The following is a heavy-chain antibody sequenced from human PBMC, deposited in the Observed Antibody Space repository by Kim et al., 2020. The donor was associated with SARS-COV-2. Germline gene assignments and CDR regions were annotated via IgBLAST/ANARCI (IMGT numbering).Heavy chain of an antibody. CDR3: ARGGITMVRGVISGIDY. V-gene: IGHV4-34*01. CDR2: INHSGST. Sequence: SETLSLTCAVYGGSFSGYYWSWIRQPPGKGLDWIGEINHSGSTNYNPSLKSRVTISVDTSKNQFSLKLSSVTAADTAVYYCARGGITMVRGVISGIDYWGQGTLVTVSS. J-gene: IGHJ4*02. CDR1: GGSFSGYY. D-gene: IGHD3-10*01.